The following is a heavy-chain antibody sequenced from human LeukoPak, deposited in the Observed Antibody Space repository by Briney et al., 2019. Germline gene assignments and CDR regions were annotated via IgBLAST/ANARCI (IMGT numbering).Heavy chain of an antibody. CDR1: GYTFTSYG. Sequence: ASVKVSCKASGYTFTSYGISWVRQAPGQGLEWMGWISAYNGNTNYAQKLQGRVTMTTDTSTSTAYMELRSLRSDDTAVYYCARGRGGYYDSSGLDYWGQRTLVTVSS. CDR3: ARGRGGYYDSSGLDY. CDR2: ISAYNGNT. D-gene: IGHD3-22*01. V-gene: IGHV1-18*01. J-gene: IGHJ4*02.